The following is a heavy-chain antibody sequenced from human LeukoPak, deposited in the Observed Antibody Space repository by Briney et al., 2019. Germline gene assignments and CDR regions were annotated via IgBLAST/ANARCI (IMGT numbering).Heavy chain of an antibody. D-gene: IGHD3-9*01. Sequence: PSETLSLTCTVSGGSVSSGSYYWSWIRQPPGKGLEWIGYIYYSGSTNYNPSLKSRVTISVDTSKNQFSLKLSSVTAADTAVYYCARDHINYDILTGYLGHNWFDPWGQGTLVTVPS. CDR1: GGSVSSGSYY. V-gene: IGHV4-61*01. J-gene: IGHJ5*02. CDR3: ARDHINYDILTGYLGHNWFDP. CDR2: IYYSGST.